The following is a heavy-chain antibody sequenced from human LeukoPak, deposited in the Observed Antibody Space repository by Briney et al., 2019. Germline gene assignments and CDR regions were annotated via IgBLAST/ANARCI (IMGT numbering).Heavy chain of an antibody. J-gene: IGHJ4*02. CDR1: GFIFSNYA. V-gene: IGHV3-23*01. CDR2: IGGSGGNT. D-gene: IGHD3-16*01. CDR3: ARGIVPAAFDF. Sequence: GGSLRLSCAASGFIFSNYAMSWVRQAPGKGLEWVSAIGGSGGNTYYADSVKGRFTISRDNAKNSLYLHMNSLRVEDTAVYYCARGIVPAAFDFWGQGTLVTVSS.